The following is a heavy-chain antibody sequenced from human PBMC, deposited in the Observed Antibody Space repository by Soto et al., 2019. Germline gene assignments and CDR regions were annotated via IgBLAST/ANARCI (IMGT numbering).Heavy chain of an antibody. D-gene: IGHD1-1*01. CDR2: ISTSSTYI. CDR1: GFSFRLHY. CDR3: AREPAASRATGSAFDY. V-gene: IGHV3-21*02. J-gene: IGHJ4*02. Sequence: EVQLVESGGGLVKPGGSLRLSCAASGFSFRLHYMNWVRQAPGKGLEWVSSISTSSTYITYADSVRGRFTVSRDNARNSVYLQMDSLRDDDTAIYYCAREPAASRATGSAFDYWGQGTLVTVSS.